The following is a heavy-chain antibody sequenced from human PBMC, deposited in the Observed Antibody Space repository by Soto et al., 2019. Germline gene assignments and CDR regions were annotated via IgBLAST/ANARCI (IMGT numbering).Heavy chain of an antibody. Sequence: PSETLSLTCTVSGGSISSYYWSWIRQPPGKGLEWIGYIYYSGSTNYNPSLKSRVTISVDTSKNQFSLKLGSVTAADTAVYYCARHFSRDIYCSCTSCLGWFGNWFDLRGQGTLVTGSS. CDR3: ARHFSRDIYCSCTSCLGWFGNWFDL. J-gene: IGHJ5*02. CDR2: IYYSGST. V-gene: IGHV4-59*08. D-gene: IGHD2-2*01. CDR1: GGSISSYY.